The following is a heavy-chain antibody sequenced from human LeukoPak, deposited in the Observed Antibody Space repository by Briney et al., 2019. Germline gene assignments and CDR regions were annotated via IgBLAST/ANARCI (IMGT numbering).Heavy chain of an antibody. J-gene: IGHJ4*02. D-gene: IGHD4-23*01. CDR3: ARDRWPPTT. CDR1: GFTFSSYA. Sequence: GGSLRLSCAASGFTFSSYAMHWVRQAPGKGLEWVAVISYDGSNKYYADSVKGRFTISRDNSKNTLYLQMNSLRAEDTAVYYCARDRWPPTTWGQGTLVTVSS. CDR2: ISYDGSNK. V-gene: IGHV3-30-3*01.